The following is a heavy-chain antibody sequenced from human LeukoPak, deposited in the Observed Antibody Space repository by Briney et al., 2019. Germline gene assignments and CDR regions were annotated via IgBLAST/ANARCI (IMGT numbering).Heavy chain of an antibody. V-gene: IGHV5-51*01. CDR3: ARRGPDYGDYDGEGGGGIYFDY. CDR1: GYSFTSYW. D-gene: IGHD4-17*01. J-gene: IGHJ4*02. CDR2: IYPGDSDA. Sequence: PGESLKISCKGSGYSFTSYWIGWVRQMPGKGLEWMGIIYPGDSDARYSPSFQGQVTISADKSISTAYLQWSSLKASDTAMYYCARRGPDYGDYDGEGGGGIYFDYWGQGTLVTVSS.